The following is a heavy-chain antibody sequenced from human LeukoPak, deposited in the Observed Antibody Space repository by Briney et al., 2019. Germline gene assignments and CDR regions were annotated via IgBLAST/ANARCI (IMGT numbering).Heavy chain of an antibody. J-gene: IGHJ5*02. CDR3: ARAAAYVWGSSHSWFDP. Sequence: ASVKVSCKASGGTFSSYAISWVRQAPGQGLEWMGGIIPIFGTANYAQKFQGRVTITADKSTSTAYMELSSLRSEDTAVYYCARAAAYVWGSSHSWFDPWGQGTLVTVSS. V-gene: IGHV1-69*06. CDR2: IIPIFGTA. D-gene: IGHD3-16*01. CDR1: GGTFSSYA.